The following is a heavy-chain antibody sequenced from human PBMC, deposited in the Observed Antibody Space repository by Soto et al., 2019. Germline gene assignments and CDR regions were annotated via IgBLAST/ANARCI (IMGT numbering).Heavy chain of an antibody. CDR3: ARLRISTNNYKWFDP. J-gene: IGHJ5*02. Sequence: SETLSLTXSVSGAALNSGNYYWSWIRQVPGKGLEWIGHIYVTGAVDYNPSLRDRITISQDTSERQFSLNLRLVTAADTAVYYCARLRISTNNYKWFDPWGQGTLVTVSS. V-gene: IGHV4-31*02. CDR1: GAALNSGNYY. D-gene: IGHD1-20*01. CDR2: IYVTGAV.